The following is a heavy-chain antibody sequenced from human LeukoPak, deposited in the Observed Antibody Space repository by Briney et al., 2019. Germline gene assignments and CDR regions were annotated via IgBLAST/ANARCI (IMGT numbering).Heavy chain of an antibody. V-gene: IGHV4-59*01. CDR1: GGSISSYY. CDR3: ATRSTAVAATFDS. J-gene: IGHJ4*02. Sequence: KTSETLSLTCTVSGGSISSYYWSWIRQPPGKGLEWMGYIYYSGNSNYNPSLKSRVTISADTSKNEFSLKLSSVTAADTAIYYCATRSTAVAATFDSWGQGALVTVSS. CDR2: IYYSGNS. D-gene: IGHD2-15*01.